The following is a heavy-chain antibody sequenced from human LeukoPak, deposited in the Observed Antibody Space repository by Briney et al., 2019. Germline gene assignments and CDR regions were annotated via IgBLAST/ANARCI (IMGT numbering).Heavy chain of an antibody. V-gene: IGHV6-1*01. J-gene: IGHJ4*02. CDR3: AGTTDYSSFLAF. CDR2: TYYRSKLHN. D-gene: IGHD4-11*01. CDR1: GDSVSSSSAV. Sequence: SQTLSLTCAVSGDSVSSSSAVWNWLRQSPSRGLEWLGRTYYRSKLHNEYAESVKSRISITSDTSKNQFSLQLNSVTPEDTAEYFCAGTTDYSSFLAFWGQGTLVTVSS.